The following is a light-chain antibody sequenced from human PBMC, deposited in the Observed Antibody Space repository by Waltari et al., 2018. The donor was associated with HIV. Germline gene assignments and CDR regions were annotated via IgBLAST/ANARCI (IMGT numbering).Light chain of an antibody. CDR2: EVS. Sequence: QSALTQPASVSGSPGQSITISCTGTSSDVGSYNLVSWYQQHPGKAPKLMIYEVSKRPSGVSNRFPGSTSDNTASLTDSGLEAEDEADYYCCSYAGSSTFVVFGGGTKLTVL. CDR3: CSYAGSSTFVV. J-gene: IGLJ2*01. CDR1: SSDVGSYNL. V-gene: IGLV2-23*02.